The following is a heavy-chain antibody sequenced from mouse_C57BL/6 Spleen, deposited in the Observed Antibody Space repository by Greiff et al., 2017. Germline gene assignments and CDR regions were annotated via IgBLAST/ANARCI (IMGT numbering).Heavy chain of an antibody. Sequence: EVQVVESGGGLVKPGGSLKLSCAASGFTFSSYAMSWVRQTPEKRLEWVATISDGGGYTYYPDNVKGRFTISRDNAKNNLYLQMSHLKSEDTAMYYCARDRGKRDFDYWGQGTTLTVSS. CDR2: ISDGGGYT. CDR1: GFTFSSYA. J-gene: IGHJ2*01. D-gene: IGHD2-1*01. CDR3: ARDRGKRDFDY. V-gene: IGHV5-4*01.